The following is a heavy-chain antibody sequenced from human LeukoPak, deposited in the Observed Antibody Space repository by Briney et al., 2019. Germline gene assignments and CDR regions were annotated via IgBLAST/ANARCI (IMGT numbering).Heavy chain of an antibody. CDR3: ARGPYYDSSGYYSWVPYYYYYMDV. D-gene: IGHD3-22*01. V-gene: IGHV1-8*01. Sequence: ASVKVSCKASGYTFTSYDINWVRQAPGQGLEWMGWMNPNSGNTGYAQKFQGRVTMTRNTSISTAYMELSSLRSEDTAVYYCARGPYYDSSGYYSWVPYYYYYMDVWGQGTTVTVSS. CDR1: GYTFTSYD. CDR2: MNPNSGNT. J-gene: IGHJ6*03.